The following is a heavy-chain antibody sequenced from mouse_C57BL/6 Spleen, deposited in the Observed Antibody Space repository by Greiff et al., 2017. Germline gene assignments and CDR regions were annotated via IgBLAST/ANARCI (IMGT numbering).Heavy chain of an antibody. Sequence: VQLQQPGAELVRPGSSVKLSCKASGYTFTSYWMHWVKQRPIQGLEWIGNIDPSDSETHYNQKFKDKATLTVDKSSSTAYMQLSSLTSEDSAVYYCARGDYGSSSYFDVWGTGTTVTVSS. CDR3: ARGDYGSSSYFDV. V-gene: IGHV1-52*01. J-gene: IGHJ1*03. D-gene: IGHD1-1*01. CDR2: IDPSDSET. CDR1: GYTFTSYW.